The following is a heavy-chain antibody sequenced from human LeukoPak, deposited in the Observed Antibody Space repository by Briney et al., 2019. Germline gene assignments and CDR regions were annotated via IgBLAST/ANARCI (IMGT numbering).Heavy chain of an antibody. Sequence: PSETLSLTCAVSGYSISSGYYWGWLRQPPGKGLEWIGSIYHSGSTYYNPSLKRRVTISVDTSKNQFSLKLSSVTAADTAVYYCARSGGIAVAGSFDYWGQGTLVTVSS. V-gene: IGHV4-38-2*01. CDR2: IYHSGST. J-gene: IGHJ4*02. CDR1: GYSISSGYY. D-gene: IGHD6-19*01. CDR3: ARSGGIAVAGSFDY.